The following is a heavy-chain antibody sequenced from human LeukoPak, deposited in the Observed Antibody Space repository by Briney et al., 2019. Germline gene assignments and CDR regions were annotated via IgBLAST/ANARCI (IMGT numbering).Heavy chain of an antibody. J-gene: IGHJ4*02. V-gene: IGHV3-33*01. CDR1: GFTFSSYG. D-gene: IGHD3-22*01. CDR3: AREEVPIGVFDY. Sequence: GGSLRLSCAASGFTFSSYGMHWVRQAPGKGLEWVAVIWYDGSNKYYAGSVKGRFTISRDNSKNTLYLQMNSLRAEDTAVYYCAREEVPIGVFDYWGQGTLVTVSS. CDR2: IWYDGSNK.